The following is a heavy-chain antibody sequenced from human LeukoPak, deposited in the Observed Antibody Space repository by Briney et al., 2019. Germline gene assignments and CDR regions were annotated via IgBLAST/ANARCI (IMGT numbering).Heavy chain of an antibody. V-gene: IGHV4-59*01. CDR2: IYYSGST. Sequence: SETLSLTCTVSGGSISRYYWSWIRQPPGKGLEWIGYIYYSGSTNYNPSLKSRVTISVDTSKNQFSLKLSSVTAADTAVYYCARDRYCSSTSCYHDAFDIWGQGTMVTVSS. D-gene: IGHD2-2*01. CDR3: ARDRYCSSTSCYHDAFDI. CDR1: GGSISRYY. J-gene: IGHJ3*02.